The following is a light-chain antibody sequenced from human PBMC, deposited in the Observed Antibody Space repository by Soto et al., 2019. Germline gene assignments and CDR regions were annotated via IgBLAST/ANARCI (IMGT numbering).Light chain of an antibody. V-gene: IGLV2-14*01. CDR2: AVS. CDR1: SDDIGAYDY. Sequence: QSVLAQPSSVSASPGQSISIPCTGTSDDIGAYDYVSWYQQHPGKAPKLILYAVSNRPSGVSTRFSGSKSCNTASLTISGVQADDEADYYCSSYRSSDTLEVFGTGTKVTVL. J-gene: IGLJ1*01. CDR3: SSYRSSDTLEV.